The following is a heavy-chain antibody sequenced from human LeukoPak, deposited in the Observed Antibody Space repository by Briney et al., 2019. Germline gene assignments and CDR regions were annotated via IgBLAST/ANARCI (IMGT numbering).Heavy chain of an antibody. D-gene: IGHD3-10*01. J-gene: IGHJ4*02. CDR3: AKGSYYGSGSYYDY. V-gene: IGHV3-9*01. CDR1: GFTLDDYA. CDR2: ISWNSGTI. Sequence: GRSLRLPCAASGFTLDDYAMHWVRQAPGKGLEWVSGISWNSGTIGYADSVKGRFTISRDNAKNSLYLQMNSLRAEDTALYYCAKGSYYGSGSYYDYWGQGTLVTVSS.